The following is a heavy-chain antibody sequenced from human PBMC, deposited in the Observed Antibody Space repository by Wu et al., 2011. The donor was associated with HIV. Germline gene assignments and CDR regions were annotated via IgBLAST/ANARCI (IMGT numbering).Heavy chain of an antibody. Sequence: QVQLVQSGAEVKKPGASVKVSCKTSGYTFTDYYLHWMRQAPGQGLEWMGWINPKNGVTNYAQKFQGRVTVTRDTSLSTGYMDLNRLRDDDTAMYYCARGRGVRGIIDLWGRGTLIIVSS. CDR2: INPKNGVT. CDR3: ARGRGVRGIIDL. J-gene: IGHJ2*01. CDR1: GYTFTDYY. V-gene: IGHV1-2*02. D-gene: IGHD3-10*01.